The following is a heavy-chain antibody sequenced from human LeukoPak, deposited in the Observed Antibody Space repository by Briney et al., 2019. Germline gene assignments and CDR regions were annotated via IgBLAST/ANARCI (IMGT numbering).Heavy chain of an antibody. V-gene: IGHV1-18*01. CDR3: ARDSCSSTSCYRVRFDP. CDR1: GGTFSSYA. CDR2: ISAYNGNT. Sequence: ASVKVSCKASGGTFSSYAISWVRQAPGQGLEWMGWISAYNGNTNYAQKLQGRVTMTTDTSTSTAYMELRSLRSDDTAVYYCARDSCSSTSCYRVRFDPWGQGTLVTVSS. J-gene: IGHJ5*02. D-gene: IGHD2-2*02.